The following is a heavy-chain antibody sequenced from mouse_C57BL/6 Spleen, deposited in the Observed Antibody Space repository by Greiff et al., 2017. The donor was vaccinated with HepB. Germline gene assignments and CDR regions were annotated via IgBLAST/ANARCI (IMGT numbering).Heavy chain of an antibody. CDR1: GFTFSSYT. Sequence: EVQLVESGGGLVKPGGSLKLSCAASGFTFSSYTMSWVRQTPEKRLEWVATISGGGGNTYYPDSVKGRFTISRDNAKNTLYLQMSSLRSEDMALYYCARQGYQYYFDYWGQGTTLTVSS. J-gene: IGHJ2*01. CDR3: ARQGYQYYFDY. D-gene: IGHD2-14*01. CDR2: ISGGGGNT. V-gene: IGHV5-9*01.